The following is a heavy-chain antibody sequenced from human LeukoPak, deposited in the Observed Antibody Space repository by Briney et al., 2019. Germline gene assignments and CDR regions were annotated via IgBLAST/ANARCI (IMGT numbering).Heavy chain of an antibody. CDR1: GGSFSGYY. V-gene: IGHV4-34*01. Sequence: KPSETLSLTCAVHGGSFSGYYWSWIRQPPGKGLEWIGEINHSGSTNYNPSLKSRVTISVDTSKNQFSLKLSSVTAADTAVYYCARGRHYYGSGSPWYFDYWGQGTLVTVSS. J-gene: IGHJ4*02. CDR2: INHSGST. D-gene: IGHD3-10*01. CDR3: ARGRHYYGSGSPWYFDY.